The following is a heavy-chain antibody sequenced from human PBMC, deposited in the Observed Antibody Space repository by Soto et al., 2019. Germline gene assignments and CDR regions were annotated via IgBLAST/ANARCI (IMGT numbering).Heavy chain of an antibody. J-gene: IGHJ4*02. V-gene: IGHV4-61*01. D-gene: IGHD1-1*01. Sequence: SETLSLTCTVSGGSVSSGSYYWTWIRQPPGKGLEWIGYIYYSGSANYNPSLKSRVTISVDTSKNQFSLKLSSVTAADTAVYYCARAPYTGNDPPEKYSFANWGQGTLVTVSS. CDR1: GGSVSSGSYY. CDR3: ARAPYTGNDPPEKYSFAN. CDR2: IYYSGSA.